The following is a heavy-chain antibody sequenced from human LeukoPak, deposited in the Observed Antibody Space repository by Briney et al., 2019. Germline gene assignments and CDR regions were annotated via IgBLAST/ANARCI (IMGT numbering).Heavy chain of an antibody. CDR2: INHSGYT. J-gene: IGHJ4*02. D-gene: IGHD2-21*02. V-gene: IGHV4-34*01. CDR3: TRMTAGHDY. Sequence: PSETLSLTCAVSGVSFDDYYWSWVRQTPGKGLEWIGEINHSGYTNDSPSLKSRVTFSIDTSRKQFSLNLRSVTVADTGIYYCTRMTAGHDYWGQGTLVTVSS. CDR1: GVSFDDYY.